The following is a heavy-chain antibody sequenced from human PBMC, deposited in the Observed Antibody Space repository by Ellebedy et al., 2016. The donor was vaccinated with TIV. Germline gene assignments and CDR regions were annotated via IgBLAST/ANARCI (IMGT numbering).Heavy chain of an antibody. V-gene: IGHV3-23*01. D-gene: IGHD3-3*01. CDR1: GFSFSRYA. CDR2: IFGSGGGI. CDR3: ARDLRGDWSGQRFDY. Sequence: GESLKISCAAPGFSFSRYAMSWVRQAPGKGLEWVSGIFGSGGGISYADSVKGRFTISRDNSKDTVFLQMTSLIDEDTATYYCARDLRGDWSGQRFDYWGQGALVTVSS. J-gene: IGHJ4*02.